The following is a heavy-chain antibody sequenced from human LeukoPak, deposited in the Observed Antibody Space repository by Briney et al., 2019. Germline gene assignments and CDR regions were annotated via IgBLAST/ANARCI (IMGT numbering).Heavy chain of an antibody. CDR2: FDPEDGET. Sequence: ASVKVSCKVSGYTLTELSMHWVRQAPGKGPEWMGGFDPEDGETIYAQKFQGRVTMTEDTSTDTAYMELSSLRSEDTAVYYCATEAMTGWAFDIWGQGTMVTVSS. V-gene: IGHV1-24*01. CDR1: GYTLTELS. D-gene: IGHD1-14*01. CDR3: ATEAMTGWAFDI. J-gene: IGHJ3*02.